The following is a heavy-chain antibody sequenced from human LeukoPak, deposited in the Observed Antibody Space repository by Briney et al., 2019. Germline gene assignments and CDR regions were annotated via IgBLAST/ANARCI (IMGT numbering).Heavy chain of an antibody. CDR1: GGSFSGYY. CDR3: ATRIAAAGTGKSNWFDP. Sequence: SETLSLTCAVSGGSFSGYYWSWIRQPPGKGLEWIGEINHSGSTNYNPSLMSGGTISVDTSKNQFSLKLSSVTAADTAVYYCATRIAAAGTGKSNWFDPWGQGTLVTVSS. V-gene: IGHV4-34*01. J-gene: IGHJ5*02. D-gene: IGHD6-13*01. CDR2: INHSGST.